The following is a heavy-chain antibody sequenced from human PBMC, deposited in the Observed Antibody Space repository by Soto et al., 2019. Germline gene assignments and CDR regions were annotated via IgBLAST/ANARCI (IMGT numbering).Heavy chain of an antibody. J-gene: IGHJ4*02. D-gene: IGHD3-22*01. V-gene: IGHV4-4*02. Sequence: SETLSLTCVVSVNSIITTNWCSWVRQSPGKGLEWIGEIYHSGSTNYNPSLKSRVTISVDKSKNQFSLKLSSVTAADTAVYYCARDVGYHYDGSPSGQFDFWGQGTLVTVSS. CDR1: VNSIITTNW. CDR3: ARDVGYHYDGSPSGQFDF. CDR2: IYHSGST.